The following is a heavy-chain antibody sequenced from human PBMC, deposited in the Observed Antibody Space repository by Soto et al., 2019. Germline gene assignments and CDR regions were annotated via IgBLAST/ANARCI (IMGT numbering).Heavy chain of an antibody. CDR1: GCTFYTYA. J-gene: IGHJ4*02. D-gene: IGHD4-17*01. CDR2: ITPMIGTT. Sequence: QVHLVQSGAEVKRPGSSVRVSCRASGCTFYTYAFTWVRQAPGQGLEWMGGITPMIGTTKYAQQFHGRVTFTAEEYASTAVVELSNLRSDDTAVYYWARDVIVMTSVFGFWGQGTLITVSS. V-gene: IGHV1-69*01. CDR3: ARDVIVMTSVFGF.